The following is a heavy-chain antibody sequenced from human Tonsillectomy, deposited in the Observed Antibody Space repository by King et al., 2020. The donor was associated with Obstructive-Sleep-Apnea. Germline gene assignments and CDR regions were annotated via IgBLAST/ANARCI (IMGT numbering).Heavy chain of an antibody. J-gene: IGHJ4*02. D-gene: IGHD2-21*01. V-gene: IGHV4-39*07. Sequence: QLQESGPGLVKPSETLSLICNVSGGSVSISSYYWGWIRQPTGKGLEWNGSIFYTGSTYYNPSLKSQVTISGDTSKNQFCLKLSSVTVADTAVYYCAQCGDMVDYWGQGTLVTVSS. CDR3: AQCGDMVDY. CDR1: GGSVSISSYY. CDR2: IFYTGST.